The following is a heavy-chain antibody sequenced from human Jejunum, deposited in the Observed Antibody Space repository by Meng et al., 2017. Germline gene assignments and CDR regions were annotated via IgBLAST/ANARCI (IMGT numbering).Heavy chain of an antibody. CDR2: IYHSGGT. CDR3: AREHSGYSSRNFDY. Sequence: SCTVSGGSISSGDDYWTWIRQHPGKGLEWIGYIYHSGGTYYNPSLESRITISVDTSKNQFSLKLNSVTAADTAVYYCAREHSGYSSRNFDYWGQGTLVTVSS. J-gene: IGHJ4*02. D-gene: IGHD5-12*01. CDR1: GGSISSGDDY. V-gene: IGHV4-31*02.